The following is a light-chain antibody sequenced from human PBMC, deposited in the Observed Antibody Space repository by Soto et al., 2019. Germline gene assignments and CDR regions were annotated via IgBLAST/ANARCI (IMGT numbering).Light chain of an antibody. CDR3: QQYGTSPMT. J-gene: IGKJ4*01. CDR1: QSITSSS. CDR2: AAS. V-gene: IGKV3-20*01. Sequence: EIVLTQSPGTLSLSPGETATLSCRAGQSITSSSLAWYQQKPGQAPSLLIFAASSRATGVPERFSGTGSGTDFTLTISRLEPEEFAVYYCQQYGTSPMTFGGGTKVEIK.